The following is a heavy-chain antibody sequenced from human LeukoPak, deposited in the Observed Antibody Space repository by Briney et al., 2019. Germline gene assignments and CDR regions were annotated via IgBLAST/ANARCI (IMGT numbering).Heavy chain of an antibody. CDR2: IYYSGST. V-gene: IGHV4-59*01. CDR3: ARDGAHYDFWSGYWARSHDAFDI. CDR1: GGSISSYY. D-gene: IGHD3-3*01. Sequence: SETLSLTCTVSGGSISSYYWSWIRQPPGKGLEWIGYIYYSGSTNYNPSLKSRVTISVDTSKNQFSLELSSVTAADTAVYYCARDGAHYDFWSGYWARSHDAFDIWGQGTMVTVSS. J-gene: IGHJ3*02.